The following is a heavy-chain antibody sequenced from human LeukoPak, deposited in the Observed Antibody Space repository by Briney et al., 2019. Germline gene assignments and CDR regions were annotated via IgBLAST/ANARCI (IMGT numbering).Heavy chain of an antibody. D-gene: IGHD4-23*01. V-gene: IGHV3-23*01. CDR2: ISGSGGST. Sequence: GGSLRLSCAASGFTFSSYAMSWVRQAPGKGLEWVSAISGSGGSTYYADSVKGRFTISRDNSKNTLYLQMNSLRAEDTAVYYCARTHILTPYSYYGMDVWGQGTTVTVSS. CDR3: ARTHILTPYSYYGMDV. J-gene: IGHJ6*02. CDR1: GFTFSSYA.